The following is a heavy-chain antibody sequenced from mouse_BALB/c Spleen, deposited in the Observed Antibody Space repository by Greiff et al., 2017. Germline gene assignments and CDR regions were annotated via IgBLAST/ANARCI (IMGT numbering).Heavy chain of an antibody. V-gene: IGHV6-6*02. CDR1: GFTFSNYW. Sequence: EVQRVESGGGLVQPGGSMKLSCVASGFTFSNYWMNWVRQSPEKGLEWVAEIRLKSNNYATHYAESVKGRFTISRDDSKSSVYLQMNNLRAEDTGIYYCTRARRYAMDYWGQGTSVTVSS. CDR2: IRLKSNNYAT. CDR3: TRARRYAMDY. J-gene: IGHJ4*01.